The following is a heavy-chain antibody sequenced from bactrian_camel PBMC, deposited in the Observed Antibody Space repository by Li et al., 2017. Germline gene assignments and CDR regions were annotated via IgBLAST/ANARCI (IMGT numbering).Heavy chain of an antibody. CDR1: AYIFDVCG. V-gene: IGHV3S1*01. J-gene: IGHJ4*01. CDR2: ITSSGDAT. CDR3: VSDRRYGSPWGPVLQY. D-gene: IGHD6*01. Sequence: QVQLVESGGGSVQAGGSLKLSCAASAYIFDVCGLAWYRQAPGKGLEWISAITSSGDATYYGSSVKGRFTISRDNTKNTLYLQMNSLKTEDTAMYYCVSDRRYGSPWGPVLQYWGQGTQVTVS.